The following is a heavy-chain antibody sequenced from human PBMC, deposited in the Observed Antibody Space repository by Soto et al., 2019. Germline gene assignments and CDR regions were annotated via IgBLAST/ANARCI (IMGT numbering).Heavy chain of an antibody. CDR1: GFTFSSYA. J-gene: IGHJ6*02. D-gene: IGHD3-22*01. Sequence: PGGSLRLSCAASGFTFSSYAMSWVRQAPGKGLEWVSAISGSGGSAYYADSVKGRFTISRDNSKNTLYLQMNSLRAEDTAVYYCAKARRITMIVVVRGFYYGMDVWGQGTTVTVSS. V-gene: IGHV3-23*01. CDR3: AKARRITMIVVVRGFYYGMDV. CDR2: ISGSGGSA.